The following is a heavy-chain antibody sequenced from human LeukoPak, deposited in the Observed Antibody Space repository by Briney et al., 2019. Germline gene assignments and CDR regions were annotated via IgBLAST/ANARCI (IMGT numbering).Heavy chain of an antibody. J-gene: IGHJ4*02. CDR2: ISAYNGNT. Sequence: ASVEVSCKASGYTFTSYGISWVRQAPGQGLEWMGWISAYNGNTNYAQKLQGRVTMTTDTSTSTAYMELRSLRSDDTAVYYCARDERGATTYCYWGQGTLVPVSS. CDR3: ARDERGATTYCY. D-gene: IGHD5-24*01. CDR1: GYTFTSYG. V-gene: IGHV1-18*01.